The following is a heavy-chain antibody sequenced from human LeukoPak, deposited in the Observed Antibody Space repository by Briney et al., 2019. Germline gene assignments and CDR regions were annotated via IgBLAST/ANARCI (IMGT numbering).Heavy chain of an antibody. D-gene: IGHD6-19*01. V-gene: IGHV4-59*01. J-gene: IGHJ4*02. Sequence: SETLSLTCTVSGGSFSRYYWSWIRQPPGKGLEWIGYIYYSGSANYNPYLKSRVTISVDTSKNQFSLKLTSVTTADTAVYYCARDSIAVAGIDYWGQGTLVTVSS. CDR3: ARDSIAVAGIDY. CDR2: IYYSGSA. CDR1: GGSFSRYY.